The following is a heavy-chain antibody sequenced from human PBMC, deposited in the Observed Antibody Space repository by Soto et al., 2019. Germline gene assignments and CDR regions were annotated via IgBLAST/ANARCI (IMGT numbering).Heavy chain of an antibody. CDR1: GGSISSYY. CDR3: ARRYSGTEDDNWFDP. V-gene: IGHV4-59*08. J-gene: IGHJ5*02. CDR2: IYYSGST. Sequence: QVQLQESGPGLVKPSETLSLTCTVSGGSISSYYWSWIRQPPGKGLEWIGYIYYSGSTNYNPSLKRRVTISVDTSKNQFSLKLSYVTAADTALYYCARRYSGTEDDNWFDPWGQGTLVTVSS. D-gene: IGHD1-26*01.